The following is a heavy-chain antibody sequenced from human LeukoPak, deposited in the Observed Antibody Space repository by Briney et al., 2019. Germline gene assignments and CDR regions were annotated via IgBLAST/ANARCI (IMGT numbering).Heavy chain of an antibody. CDR1: GISISDGRYY. CDR2: KYYSGSA. J-gene: IGHJ3*02. V-gene: IGHV4-31*03. CDR3: ATPYCSSLSCLDVFNI. D-gene: IGHD2-2*01. Sequence: SETLSLTCNVSGISISDGRYYWAWIRQRPGRGLEWIGYKYYSGSAKYNPSLKSRLTISIDTPENQFSLHLSSVTAADTAIYYCATPYCSSLSCLDVFNIWGQGRMVTVTS.